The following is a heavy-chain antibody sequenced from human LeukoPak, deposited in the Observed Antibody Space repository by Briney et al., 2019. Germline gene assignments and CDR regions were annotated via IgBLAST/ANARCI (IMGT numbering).Heavy chain of an antibody. J-gene: IGHJ4*02. CDR3: AKDLYYDILTGYSD. CDR2: ISYDGSNK. Sequence: GGSLRLSCAASGFTFSSYAMHWVRQAPGKGLEWVAVISYDGSNKYYADSVKGRFTISRDNSKNTLYLQMNSLRAWDTAVYYCAKDLYYDILTGYSDWGQGTLVTVSS. CDR1: GFTFSSYA. D-gene: IGHD3-9*01. V-gene: IGHV3-30-3*01.